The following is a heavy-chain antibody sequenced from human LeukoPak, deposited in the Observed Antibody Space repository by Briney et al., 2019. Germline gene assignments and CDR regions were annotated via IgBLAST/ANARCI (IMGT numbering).Heavy chain of an antibody. Sequence: GGSLRLSCAASGFTLRSYDMSRVRQAPGKGLEWVAATSGSGVNSYYADSVRGRFTISRDNSQNTLYLQMDSLRAEDTALYYCAKEYSGYDFDYWGQGTLVTVSS. D-gene: IGHD5-12*01. CDR3: AKEYSGYDFDY. CDR1: GFTLRSYD. CDR2: TSGSGVNS. J-gene: IGHJ4*02. V-gene: IGHV3-23*01.